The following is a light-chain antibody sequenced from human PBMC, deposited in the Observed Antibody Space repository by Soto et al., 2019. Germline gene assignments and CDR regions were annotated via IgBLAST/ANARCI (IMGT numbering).Light chain of an antibody. CDR2: AAS. CDR3: QQYYSYPIT. J-gene: IGKJ5*01. Sequence: IQITQSPSTLSGSVGDRVTITCRASQGISSYLAWYQQKPGKAPKLLIYAASTLQSGVPSRFSGSGSGTDFTLTISCLQSEDFATYYCQQYYSYPITVGQGTRLEIK. V-gene: IGKV1-8*01. CDR1: QGISSY.